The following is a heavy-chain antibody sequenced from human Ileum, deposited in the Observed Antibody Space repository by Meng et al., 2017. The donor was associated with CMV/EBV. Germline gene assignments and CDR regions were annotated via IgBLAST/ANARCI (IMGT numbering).Heavy chain of an antibody. J-gene: IGHJ4*02. Sequence: QITWTESVLTLWKPTQTLTLTCTFSGFSPITNGEGVGWIRQPPGKALEWLALIYRGDDKRYSPSLNSRLSIAKDTSKNEVVLTMTNMGPVDTGTYYCAHFVGGYYPSRPDYWGQGTLVTVSS. CDR3: AHFVGGYYPSRPDY. CDR2: IYRGDDK. D-gene: IGHD1-26*01. CDR1: GFSPITNGEG. V-gene: IGHV2-5*02.